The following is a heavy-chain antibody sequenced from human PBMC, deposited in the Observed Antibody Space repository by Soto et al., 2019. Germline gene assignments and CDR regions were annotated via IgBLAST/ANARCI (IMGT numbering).Heavy chain of an antibody. CDR1: GGSISSSSYY. CDR2: IYYSGST. CDR3: ARKGGKTTLNWFDP. Sequence: QLQLQESGPGLVKPSETLSLTCTVSGGSISSSSYYWGWIRQPPGKGLEWIGSIYYSGSTYYNPSLKGRVTISVETSKNQFSLKLSSVTAADTAVYYCARKGGKTTLNWFDPWGQGTLVTVSS. D-gene: IGHD4-17*01. J-gene: IGHJ5*02. V-gene: IGHV4-39*01.